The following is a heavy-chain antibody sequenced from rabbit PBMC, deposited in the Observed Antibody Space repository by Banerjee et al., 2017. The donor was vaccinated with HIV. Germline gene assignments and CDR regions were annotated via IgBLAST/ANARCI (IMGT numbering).Heavy chain of an antibody. CDR3: ARDLAGVIGWNFNL. CDR1: GFSFSSSYN. J-gene: IGHJ4*01. CDR2: IAPDSVLNS. Sequence: QEQLEESGGDLVKPEGSLTLTCTASGFSFSSSYNMCWVRQAPGKGLEWIVCIAPDSVLNSYYANWAKGRFTISKTSSTTVTLQMTSLTAADTATYLCARDLAGVIGWNFNLWGQGTLVTVS. D-gene: IGHD4-1*01. V-gene: IGHV1S45*01.